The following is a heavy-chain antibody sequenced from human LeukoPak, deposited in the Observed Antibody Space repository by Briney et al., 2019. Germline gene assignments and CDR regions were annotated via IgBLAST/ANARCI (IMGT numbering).Heavy chain of an antibody. CDR2: INPNSGGT. Sequence: ASVKVSCKASGYTFTGYYMHWVRQAPGQGLEWMGWINPNSGGTNYAQKFQGRVTMTRDTSISTAYMELSRLRSDDTAVYYCARVSPRCSSTSCSKYFQHWGQGTLVTLSS. V-gene: IGHV1-2*02. CDR1: GYTFTGYY. D-gene: IGHD2-2*01. J-gene: IGHJ1*01. CDR3: ARVSPRCSSTSCSKYFQH.